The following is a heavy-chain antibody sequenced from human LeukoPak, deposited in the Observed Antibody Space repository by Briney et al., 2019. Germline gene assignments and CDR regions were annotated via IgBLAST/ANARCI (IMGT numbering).Heavy chain of an antibody. J-gene: IGHJ4*02. CDR3: AKALLRGSLYYFDY. CDR2: ITGSGGST. Sequence: GGSLRLSCAASGFTFSSYAMSWVRQAPGKGLEWVSAITGSGGSTYYADSVKGWFTISRDNSKNTLYLQMNSLRAEDTAVYYCAKALLRGSLYYFDYWGQGTLVTVSS. V-gene: IGHV3-23*01. CDR1: GFTFSSYA.